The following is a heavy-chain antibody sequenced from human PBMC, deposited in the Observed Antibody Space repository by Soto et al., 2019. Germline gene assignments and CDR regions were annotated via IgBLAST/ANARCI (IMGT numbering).Heavy chain of an antibody. V-gene: IGHV5-10-1*01. Sequence: EVQLVQSGAEVKKPGESLRISCKGSGYSFTSYWINWVRQMPGKGLEWMGRIDPSDSYTKYSPSFQGHVTISADKSISTAYLQWSSLKASDTDMYYCARKNGSSDDYWGQGTLVTVSS. CDR2: IDPSDSYT. J-gene: IGHJ4*02. D-gene: IGHD6-13*01. CDR3: ARKNGSSDDY. CDR1: GYSFTSYW.